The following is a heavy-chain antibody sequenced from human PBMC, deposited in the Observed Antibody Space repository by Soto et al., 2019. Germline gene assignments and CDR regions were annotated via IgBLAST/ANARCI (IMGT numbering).Heavy chain of an antibody. J-gene: IGHJ4*02. CDR1: GFTFSSYG. CDR3: ANRGFRGEGYTFDY. D-gene: IGHD3-16*01. CDR2: ISGSGATT. Sequence: EVQLLESGGGLVQPGGSLRLSCAASGFTFSSYGMNWVLQAPGKGLEWVSGISGSGATTYYADSVKGRFTISRDNSKNTLYLQMNSLSADDTAVYYCANRGFRGEGYTFDYWGQGILVTVSS. V-gene: IGHV3-23*01.